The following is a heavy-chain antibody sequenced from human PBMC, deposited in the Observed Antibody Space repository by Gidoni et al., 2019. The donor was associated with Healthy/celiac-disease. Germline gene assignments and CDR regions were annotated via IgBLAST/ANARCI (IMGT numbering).Heavy chain of an antibody. CDR1: GFPFSSCG. CDR3: AKVPNPWFWEYYFYY. CDR2: ISYDVSNK. D-gene: IGHD3-10*01. Sequence: QVQLMESGGGVVQPGRSLRLSCSAAGFPFSSCGMHWVRQAPGKGLAWVAVISYDVSNKHYADTVKCRFTISRDNSKDTLYLQMNSLRAEDTAVYYCAKVPNPWFWEYYFYYCGQVTLVTVSS. J-gene: IGHJ4*02. V-gene: IGHV3-30*18.